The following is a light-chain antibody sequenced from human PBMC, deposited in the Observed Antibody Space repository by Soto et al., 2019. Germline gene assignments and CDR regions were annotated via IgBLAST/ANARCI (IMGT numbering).Light chain of an antibody. V-gene: IGKV2-28*01. CDR3: MPALQTPPT. CDR1: QSLLHNNLYNY. Sequence: DIVVTQSPLSLPVTPGEPASISCSSSQSLLHNNLYNYFDWFLQKPGQSPQLLIYLAYNRSSGVTDRFSASGSGTDFTLKISGVEPEDVGVYYCMPALQTPPTFGQGTKVDIK. CDR2: LAY. J-gene: IGKJ1*01.